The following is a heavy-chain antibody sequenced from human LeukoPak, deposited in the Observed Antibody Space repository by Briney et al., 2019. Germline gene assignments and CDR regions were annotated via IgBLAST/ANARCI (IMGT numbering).Heavy chain of an antibody. CDR2: IWSGASAG. V-gene: IGHV3-33*08. Sequence: PGGSLRLSCTASGFNFIDYSMNWVRQAPGKGLEWVALIWSGASAGLYADSVKGRFTISRDGSRNTMYLQMDSLRAEDTAVYHCARDIWNDGNYYMDVWGKGTTVTVSS. J-gene: IGHJ6*03. CDR3: ARDIWNDGNYYMDV. CDR1: GFNFIDYS. D-gene: IGHD1-1*01.